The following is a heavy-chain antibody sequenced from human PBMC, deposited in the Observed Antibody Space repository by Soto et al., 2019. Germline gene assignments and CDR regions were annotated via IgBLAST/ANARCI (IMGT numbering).Heavy chain of an antibody. Sequence: GGSLRLSCAASGFTFSSYAMSWVRQAPGRGLEWVSAISGSGGSTYYADSVKGRFTISRDNSKNTLYLQMNSLRAEDTAVYYCAKGLFKLLWLSAFDIWGQGTMVTVSS. CDR2: ISGSGGST. V-gene: IGHV3-23*01. J-gene: IGHJ3*02. CDR3: AKGLFKLLWLSAFDI. CDR1: GFTFSSYA. D-gene: IGHD3-10*01.